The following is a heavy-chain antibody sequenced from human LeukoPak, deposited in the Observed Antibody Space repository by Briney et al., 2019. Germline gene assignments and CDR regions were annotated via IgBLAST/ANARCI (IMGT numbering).Heavy chain of an antibody. CDR3: VRGHLVGGWFKYDAFDI. CDR2: INHSGST. J-gene: IGHJ3*02. CDR1: GGSFSGYY. Sequence: PSETLSLTCAVYGGSFSGYYWSWIRQPPGKGLEWIGEINHSGSTNYNPSLKSRVTISVDTSKNQFSLKLNSVTAADTAVYYCVRGHLVGGWFKYDAFDIWGKGTTVTVSS. V-gene: IGHV4-34*01. D-gene: IGHD6-19*01.